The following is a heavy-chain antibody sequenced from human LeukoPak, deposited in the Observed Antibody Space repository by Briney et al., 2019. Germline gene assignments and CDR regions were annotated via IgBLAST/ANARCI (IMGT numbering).Heavy chain of an antibody. V-gene: IGHV5-51*01. J-gene: IGHJ6*03. CDR1: GYSFSNYW. CDR3: ARHADYDILTGYYMPGDYYYYMDV. CDR2: IYPGDSET. D-gene: IGHD3-9*01. Sequence: GESLKISCNGSGYSFSNYWIGWVRQMPGKGLEWMGIIYPGDSETRYSPSFQGQVTISADKSISTAYLQWSSLKASDTAMYYCARHADYDILTGYYMPGDYYYYMDVWGKGTTVTVSS.